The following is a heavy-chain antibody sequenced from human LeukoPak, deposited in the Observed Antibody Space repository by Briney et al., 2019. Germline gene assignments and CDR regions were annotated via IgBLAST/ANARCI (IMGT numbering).Heavy chain of an antibody. J-gene: IGHJ5*01. D-gene: IGHD6-13*01. V-gene: IGHV3-23*01. CDR1: GFMFSLYA. CDR3: ARGTAAAANRNWFDS. Sequence: GGSLRLSSAASGFMFSLYAMIWVRQTPGKGLEWVSAIPETGAGTYYADSVKGRFTMSRDNSRNTVYLQIDSLRAEDTAVYFCARGTAAAANRNWFDSWGQGTLVTVSS. CDR2: IPETGAGT.